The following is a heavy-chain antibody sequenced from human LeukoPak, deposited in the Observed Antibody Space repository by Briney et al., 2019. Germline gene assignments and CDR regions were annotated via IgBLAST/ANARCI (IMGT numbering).Heavy chain of an antibody. Sequence: GGSLRLSCAASGFTFDDYAMHWVRQAPGKGLEWVSGISWSSGSIGYADSVKGRFTISRDNAKNSLYLQMNSLRAEDTALYYCAKDSSAAAAGTRFDPWGQGTLVTVSS. CDR2: ISWSSGSI. CDR1: GFTFDDYA. J-gene: IGHJ5*02. V-gene: IGHV3-9*01. CDR3: AKDSSAAAAGTRFDP. D-gene: IGHD6-13*01.